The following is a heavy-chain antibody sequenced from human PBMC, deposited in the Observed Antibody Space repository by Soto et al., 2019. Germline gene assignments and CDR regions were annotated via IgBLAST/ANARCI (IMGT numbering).Heavy chain of an antibody. D-gene: IGHD2-21*01. CDR2: ISSSSSYI. V-gene: IGHV3-21*01. J-gene: IGHJ3*02. CDR3: ARDLVAIVDAFDI. Sequence: GGSVRLSCAASGFTFSSYSMNWVRQALGKGLEWVSSISSSSSYIYYADSVKGRFTISRDNAKNSLYLQMNSLRAEDTAVYYCARDLVAIVDAFDIWGQGTMVTVSS. CDR1: GFTFSSYS.